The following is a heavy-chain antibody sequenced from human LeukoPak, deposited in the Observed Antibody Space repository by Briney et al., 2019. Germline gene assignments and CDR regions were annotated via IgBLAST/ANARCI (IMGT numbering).Heavy chain of an antibody. V-gene: IGHV4-34*01. CDR1: GGSFSGYY. CDR2: INHSGST. CDR3: ARGARCDY. Sequence: SETLSLTCAVYGGSFSGYYWSWIRQPPGKGLEWIGEINHSGSTNYNPSLKSRVTISVDTSKNQFSLKLSSVTAADTAVYYCARGARCDYWGQGTLVTVSS. J-gene: IGHJ4*02.